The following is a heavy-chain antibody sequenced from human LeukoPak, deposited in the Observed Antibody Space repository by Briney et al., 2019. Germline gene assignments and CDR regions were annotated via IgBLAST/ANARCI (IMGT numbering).Heavy chain of an antibody. CDR1: GGSFGDYY. Sequence: SETLSLTCAVYGGSFGDYYWSWIRQPPGKGLEWIGEINHSGSTNYNPSLKSRVTISVDTSKNQFSLKLSSVTAADTAVYYCARGHCSSTSCYLGGRSYFDYWGQGTLVTVSS. D-gene: IGHD2-2*01. J-gene: IGHJ4*02. V-gene: IGHV4-34*01. CDR2: INHSGST. CDR3: ARGHCSSTSCYLGGRSYFDY.